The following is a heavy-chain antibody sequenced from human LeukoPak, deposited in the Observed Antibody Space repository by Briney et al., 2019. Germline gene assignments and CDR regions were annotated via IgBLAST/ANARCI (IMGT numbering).Heavy chain of an antibody. D-gene: IGHD1-7*01. Sequence: GGSLRLSCAASGFTFSSYAMSWVRQAPGKGLEWVSSISGSGVSTYYADSVKGRFTVFRDNSKNILYLQMNSLRADDTAVYYCAKDERNWNYNLASQTYDWGQGTLVTVSS. CDR1: GFTFSSYA. J-gene: IGHJ4*02. V-gene: IGHV3-23*01. CDR3: AKDERNWNYNLASQTYD. CDR2: ISGSGVST.